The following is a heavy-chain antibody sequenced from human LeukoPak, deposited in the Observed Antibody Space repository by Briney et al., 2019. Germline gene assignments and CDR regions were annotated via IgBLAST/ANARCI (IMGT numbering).Heavy chain of an antibody. D-gene: IGHD6-13*01. V-gene: IGHV1-8*01. CDR2: MNPNSGNT. CDR1: GYTFTSYD. Sequence: GASVKVSFKASGYTFTSYDINWVRQATGQGLEWMGWMNPNSGNTGYAQKFQGRVTMTRNTSISTAYMELSRLRSEDTAVYYCARVDSSSLDWFDPWGQGTLVTVSS. CDR3: ARVDSSSLDWFDP. J-gene: IGHJ5*02.